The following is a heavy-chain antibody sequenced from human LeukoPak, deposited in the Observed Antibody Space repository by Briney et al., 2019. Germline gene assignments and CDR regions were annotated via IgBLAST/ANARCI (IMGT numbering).Heavy chain of an antibody. CDR1: GFTFTRHW. CDR2: IKTDGTNT. CDR3: GGSEDGYIDY. D-gene: IGHD5-24*01. J-gene: IGHJ4*02. Sequence: GGSLRLSCAASGFTFTRHWMHWVRQAPGKGLEWVSRIKTDGTNTIYADFVEGRFTISRDNARNTLYLQMSSLRAGDTAVHYCGGSEDGYIDYWGQGTLVTVSS. V-gene: IGHV3-74*01.